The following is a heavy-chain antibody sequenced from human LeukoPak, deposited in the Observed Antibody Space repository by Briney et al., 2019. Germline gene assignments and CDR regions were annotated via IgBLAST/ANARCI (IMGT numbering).Heavy chain of an antibody. CDR1: GGTFSSYA. CDR2: IIPICGTA. Sequence: ASVKVSCKASGGTFSSYAISWVRQAPGQGLEWMGGIIPICGTANYAQKFQGSVTITTDESTSTAYMQLSSLRSEDTAVYYCASSVSVGDFWSAPGAFDIWGQGTMATVPS. V-gene: IGHV1-69*05. D-gene: IGHD3-3*01. J-gene: IGHJ3*02. CDR3: ASSVSVGDFWSAPGAFDI.